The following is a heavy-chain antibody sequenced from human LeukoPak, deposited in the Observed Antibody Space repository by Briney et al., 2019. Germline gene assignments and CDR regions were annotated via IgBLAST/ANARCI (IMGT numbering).Heavy chain of an antibody. J-gene: IGHJ5*02. CDR3: ARSQIYDFWSGYYTAWFDP. CDR2: IYYSGST. CDR1: GGSVSSGSYY. V-gene: IGHV4-61*01. Sequence: PSETLSLTCTVSGGSVSSGSYYWSWIRQPPGKGLEWIGYIYYSGSTNYNPSLKGRVTISVDTSKNQFSLKLSSVTAADTAVYYCARSQIYDFWSGYYTAWFDPWGQGTLVTVSS. D-gene: IGHD3-3*01.